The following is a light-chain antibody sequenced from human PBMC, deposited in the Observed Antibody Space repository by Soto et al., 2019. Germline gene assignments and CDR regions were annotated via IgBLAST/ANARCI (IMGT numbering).Light chain of an antibody. CDR1: QGISNF. Sequence: DIQMTQSPSSLSASVEDRVTITCRASQGISNFLNWYQQKPGEAPKVLIYAASSLQTGVPSRFTGSGSGTVFTLTINSLQPEDFASYFCQQSFTNPKTFGQGTEVDIK. CDR2: AAS. CDR3: QQSFTNPKT. V-gene: IGKV1-39*01. J-gene: IGKJ1*01.